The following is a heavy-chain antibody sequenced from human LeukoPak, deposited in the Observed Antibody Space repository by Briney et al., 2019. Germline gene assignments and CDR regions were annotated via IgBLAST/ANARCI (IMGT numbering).Heavy chain of an antibody. CDR1: GFTFSSYG. J-gene: IGHJ6*03. V-gene: IGHV3-21*01. CDR3: AREPQQFLEWLFDASPDYYYYMDV. Sequence: GGSLRLSCAASGFTFSSYGMHWVRQAPGKGLEWVSSISGTSKYIHYSDSAKGRFTISRDNSKNSFYLQMNSLTVEDTAVYYCAREPQQFLEWLFDASPDYYYYMDVWGKGTTVTVSS. D-gene: IGHD3-3*01. CDR2: ISGTSKYI.